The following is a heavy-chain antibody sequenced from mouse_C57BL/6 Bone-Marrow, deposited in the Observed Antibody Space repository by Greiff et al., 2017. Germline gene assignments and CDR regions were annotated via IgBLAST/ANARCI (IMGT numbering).Heavy chain of an antibody. CDR1: GFNIKDDY. J-gene: IGHJ2*01. V-gene: IGHV14-4*01. D-gene: IGHD2-4*01. Sequence: VQLQQSGAELVRPGASVKLSCTASGFNIKDDYMHWVKQRPEQGLEWIGWIDPENGDTEYASKFQGKATITADTSSNTAYLQLSSLTSEDTAVYYCTTLDYDGGDYFDYWGQGTTLTVSS. CDR3: TTLDYDGGDYFDY. CDR2: IDPENGDT.